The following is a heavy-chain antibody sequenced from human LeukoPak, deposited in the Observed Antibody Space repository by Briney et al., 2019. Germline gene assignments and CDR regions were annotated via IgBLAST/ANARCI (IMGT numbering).Heavy chain of an antibody. CDR1: GYSISSGYY. D-gene: IGHD3-10*01. CDR2: IYHSGST. Sequence: PSETLSLTCTVSGYSISSGYYWGWIRQPPGKGLEWIGSIYHSGSTYYNPSLKSRVTISVDTSKNQFSLKLSSVTAADTAVYYCASLSYGSGSYTDYWGQGTLVTVSS. CDR3: ASLSYGSGSYTDY. V-gene: IGHV4-38-2*02. J-gene: IGHJ4*02.